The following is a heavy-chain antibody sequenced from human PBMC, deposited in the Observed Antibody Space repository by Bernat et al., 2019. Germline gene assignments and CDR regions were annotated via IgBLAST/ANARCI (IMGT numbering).Heavy chain of an antibody. CDR3: ARGRDSSGYYSAVDY. CDR1: GGSISGGDYY. J-gene: IGHJ4*02. CDR2: IYYSGST. Sequence: QVQLQESGPGLVKPSQTLSLTCTVSGGSISGGDYYWSWIRQPPGKGLECIGYIYYSGSTYYNPSLKSRVTISVDTSKNQFSLRLSSVTAADTAVYYCARGRDSSGYYSAVDYWGQGTLVTVSS. D-gene: IGHD3-22*01. V-gene: IGHV4-30-4*01.